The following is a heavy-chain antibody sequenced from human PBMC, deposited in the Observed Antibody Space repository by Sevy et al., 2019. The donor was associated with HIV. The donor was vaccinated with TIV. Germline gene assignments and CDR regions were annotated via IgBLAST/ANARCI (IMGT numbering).Heavy chain of an antibody. J-gene: IGHJ4*02. CDR2: ISSDGSDD. CDR3: AKDKEDDYGDYYFDH. CDR1: GFIFSSYG. D-gene: IGHD4-17*01. Sequence: GGSLRLSCSASGFIFSSYGMHWVRQTPGKGLEWVAIISSDGSDDFYAESVRGGFTISRVNSRNTLYLQMDSLRLEDTAIYYCAKDKEDDYGDYYFDHWGQGALVTVSS. V-gene: IGHV3-30*18.